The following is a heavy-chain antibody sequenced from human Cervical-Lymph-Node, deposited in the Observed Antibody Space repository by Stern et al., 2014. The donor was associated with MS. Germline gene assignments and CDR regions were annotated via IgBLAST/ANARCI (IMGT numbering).Heavy chain of an antibody. CDR3: ARISLGSGIDY. Sequence: QVQLMQSGAEVKQPGASMKVTCKASENTFTGYYIHWVRKAPGQGLEWMGWINPNSGATNYAQRLQDRVSLTSDTSNTLAYMELDRLTSDDTAVYYCARISLGSGIDYWGQGSLVTVSS. J-gene: IGHJ4*02. D-gene: IGHD1-26*01. V-gene: IGHV1-2*02. CDR2: INPNSGAT. CDR1: ENTFTGYY.